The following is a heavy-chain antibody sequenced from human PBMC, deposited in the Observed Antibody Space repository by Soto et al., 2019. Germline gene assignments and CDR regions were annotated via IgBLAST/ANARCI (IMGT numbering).Heavy chain of an antibody. D-gene: IGHD3-10*01. CDR1: GYSFANYW. CDR3: ARNRLRQYYYGMDV. J-gene: IGHJ6*02. CDR2: IYPGDSDT. V-gene: IGHV5-51*01. Sequence: KSLKISCQGSGYSFANYWIAWVRQMPGKGLEWVGVIYPGDSDTRYSPSFRGQVTISADKSISHVYLQWSSLKASDTAMYYCARNRLRQYYYGMDVWGQGTTVTVSS.